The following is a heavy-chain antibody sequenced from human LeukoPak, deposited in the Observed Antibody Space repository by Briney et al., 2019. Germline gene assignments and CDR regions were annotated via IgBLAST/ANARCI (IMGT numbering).Heavy chain of an antibody. D-gene: IGHD4-17*01. CDR3: ARDSAAYGAFDY. J-gene: IGHJ4*02. CDR2: IHYSGST. V-gene: IGHV4-30-4*01. Sequence: SSETLSLTCTVSGGSISSGDYYWSWIRQPPGKGLEWIGYIHYSGSTYYNPSLKSRVTISVDTSKNQFSLKLSSVTAADTAVYYCARDSAAYGAFDYWGQGTLVTVSS. CDR1: GGSISSGDYY.